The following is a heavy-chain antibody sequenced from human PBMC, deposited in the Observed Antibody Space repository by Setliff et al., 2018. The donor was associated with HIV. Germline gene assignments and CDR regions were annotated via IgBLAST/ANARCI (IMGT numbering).Heavy chain of an antibody. CDR3: ARAGVYSYYDFDP. D-gene: IGHD4-4*01. Sequence: KTSETLSLTCTVSGGSINSGNNYWSWIRQHPGKGLEWIGFIYYSGTTYYNPSLKSRVTKSVDTSKNQFSLTLNSVTAADTAVYYCARAGVYSYYDFDPWGQGALVTVSS. CDR1: GGSINSGNNY. J-gene: IGHJ5*02. V-gene: IGHV4-31*03. CDR2: IYYSGTT.